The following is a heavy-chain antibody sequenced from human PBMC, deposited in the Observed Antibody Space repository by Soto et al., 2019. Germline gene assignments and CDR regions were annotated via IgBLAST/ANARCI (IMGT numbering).Heavy chain of an antibody. J-gene: IGHJ4*02. V-gene: IGHV3-7*03. CDR3: TKHLSNGSPDY. CDR1: GFTFSSYW. Sequence: GGSLRLSCVVSGFTFSSYWMNWVRQAPGKGLEWVANIKEDGSEEYYVDSVKGRFTISRDNAKNTLYLQMNSLRAEDTAVFYCTKHLSNGSPDYWGQGTLVTVSS. D-gene: IGHD2-8*01. CDR2: IKEDGSEE.